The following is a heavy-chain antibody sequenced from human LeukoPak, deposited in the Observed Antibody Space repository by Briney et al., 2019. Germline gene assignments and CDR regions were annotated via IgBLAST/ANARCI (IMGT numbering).Heavy chain of an antibody. D-gene: IGHD3-22*01. V-gene: IGHV3-7*01. CDR1: GFTFSSYW. Sequence: GGSLRLTCAASGFTFSSYWMSWVRQAPGKGLEWVANIKQDGSEKYYVDSVKGRFTISRDNAKNSLYLQTNSLRAENTAVYYCASFPHYYDSSGPSPFDYWGQGTLVTVSS. J-gene: IGHJ4*02. CDR2: IKQDGSEK. CDR3: ASFPHYYDSSGPSPFDY.